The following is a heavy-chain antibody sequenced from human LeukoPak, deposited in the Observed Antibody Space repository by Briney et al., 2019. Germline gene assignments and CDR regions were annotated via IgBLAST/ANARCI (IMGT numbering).Heavy chain of an antibody. Sequence: GGSLRLSCAVSGFTFSGYAMSWVRQAPGKGLGWVSTISGSGGRTHYADSVKGRFTISRDNSKNTLYLQMNSLRADDTAVYFCAKDLSRKNVVVTIQLDYWGQGTLVTVSS. CDR3: AKDLSRKNVVVTIQLDY. CDR1: GFTFSGYA. J-gene: IGHJ4*02. V-gene: IGHV3-23*01. D-gene: IGHD2-15*01. CDR2: ISGSGGRT.